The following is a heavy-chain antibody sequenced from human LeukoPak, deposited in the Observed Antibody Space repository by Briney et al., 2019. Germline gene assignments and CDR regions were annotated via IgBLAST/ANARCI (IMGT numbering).Heavy chain of an antibody. Sequence: GGSLRLSCAVSGITLSNYGMSWVRQAPGKGLEWVAGISGSGGSTNYADSVKGRFTISRDNPKNTLYLQMNNLRAEDTAVYFCEKRVVVIGVILVGLHKAASYLDPWGQGALVPVSS. CDR2: ISGSGGST. J-gene: IGHJ5*02. V-gene: IGHV3-23*01. D-gene: IGHD2-21*01. CDR1: GITLSNYG. CDR3: EKRVVVIGVILVGLHKAASYLDP.